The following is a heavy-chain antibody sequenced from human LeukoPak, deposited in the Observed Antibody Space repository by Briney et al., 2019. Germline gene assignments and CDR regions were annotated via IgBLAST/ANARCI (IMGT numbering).Heavy chain of an antibody. CDR2: LGRSISYI. CDR3: AREGYYSGLAV. V-gene: IGHV3-21*01. CDR1: GFTFSIYS. J-gene: IGHJ6*02. Sequence: GGSLRLSCAASGFTFSIYSMKWVRQAPGKGLEWVSFLGRSISYISYADSVKGRFTISRDNAKNSLYLQMNSLRTEDTAVYYCAREGYYSGLAVWGQGPTVTASS.